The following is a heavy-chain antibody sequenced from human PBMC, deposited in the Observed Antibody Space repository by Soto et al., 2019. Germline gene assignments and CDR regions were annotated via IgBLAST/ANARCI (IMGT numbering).Heavy chain of an antibody. CDR3: ARGEWELLGYFQH. CDR2: ISYDGSNK. D-gene: IGHD1-26*01. V-gene: IGHV3-30-3*01. Sequence: QVQLVESGGGVVQPGRSLRLSCAASGFTFSSYAMHWVRQAPGKGLEWVAVISYDGSNKYYADSVKGRFTISRDNSKNTLYLQMNSLGAEDRAGYYCARGEWELLGYFQHWARAPWSPSPQ. J-gene: IGHJ1*01. CDR1: GFTFSSYA.